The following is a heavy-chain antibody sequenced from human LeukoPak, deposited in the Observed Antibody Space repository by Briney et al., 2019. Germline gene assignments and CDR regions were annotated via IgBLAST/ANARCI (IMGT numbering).Heavy chain of an antibody. CDR2: INHSGST. V-gene: IGHV4-34*01. CDR3: ARGPYDILTGPIGTDV. D-gene: IGHD3-9*01. CDR1: GGSFSGYY. J-gene: IGHJ6*04. Sequence: SETLSLTCAVYGGSFSGYYWSWIRQPPGKGLEWIGEINHSGSTNYNPSLKSRVTISVDTSKNQFSLKLSSVTAADTAVYYCARGPYDILTGPIGTDVWGKGTTVTVSS.